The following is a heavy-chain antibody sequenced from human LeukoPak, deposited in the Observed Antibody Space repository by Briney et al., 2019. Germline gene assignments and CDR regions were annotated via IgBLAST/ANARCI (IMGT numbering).Heavy chain of an antibody. CDR3: ARDIEEGSSSWYKRYYFDY. J-gene: IGHJ4*02. D-gene: IGHD6-13*01. CDR1: GYTFTSYG. V-gene: IGHV1-18*01. CDR2: ISAYNGNT. Sequence: GASVKVSCKASGYTFTSYGISWVRQAPGQGLAWMGWISAYNGNTNYAQKLQGRVTMTTDTSTSTAYMELRSLRSDDTAVYYCARDIEEGSSSWYKRYYFDYWGQGTLVTVSS.